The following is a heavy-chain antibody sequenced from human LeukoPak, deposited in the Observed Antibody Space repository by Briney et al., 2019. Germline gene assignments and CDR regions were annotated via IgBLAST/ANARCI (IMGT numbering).Heavy chain of an antibody. J-gene: IGHJ3*02. CDR1: GGSISGYC. CDR3: ARGGLENGYHSNDGFDI. Sequence: SETLSLTCTVSGGSISGYCWSWIRQPPGKGLEWIGYIYYSGSTKYNPSPKSRVTMSVDTSRNQFSLKLSSVTAADTAVYYCARGGLENGYHSNDGFDIWGQGTMVTVSS. V-gene: IGHV4-59*01. CDR2: IYYSGST. D-gene: IGHD3-22*01.